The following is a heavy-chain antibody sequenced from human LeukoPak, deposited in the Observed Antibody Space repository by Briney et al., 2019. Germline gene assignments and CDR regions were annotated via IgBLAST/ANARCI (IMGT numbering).Heavy chain of an antibody. D-gene: IGHD3-3*01. J-gene: IGHJ4*02. V-gene: IGHV1-69*13. Sequence: SVKVSCKASGGTFSSYAISWVRQAPGQGLEWMGGVIPIFGTANYAQKFQGRVTITADESTSTAYMELSSLRSEDTAVYYCARIAHYDFWSGYYAPQSVWGQGTLVTVSS. CDR1: GGTFSSYA. CDR3: ARIAHYDFWSGYYAPQSV. CDR2: VIPIFGTA.